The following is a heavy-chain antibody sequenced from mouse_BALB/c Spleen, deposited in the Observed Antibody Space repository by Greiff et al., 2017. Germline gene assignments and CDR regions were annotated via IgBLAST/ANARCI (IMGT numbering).Heavy chain of an antibody. Sequence: QVQLQQPGAELVMPGASVKMSCKASGYTFTDYWMHWVKQRPGQGLEWIGAIDTSDSYTSYNQKLKGKATLTVDESSSTAYMQLSSLTSEDSAVYYCARAHYFDYWGQGTTLTVSS. CDR3: ARAHYFDY. J-gene: IGHJ2*01. V-gene: IGHV1-69*01. CDR2: IDTSDSYT. CDR1: GYTFTDYW.